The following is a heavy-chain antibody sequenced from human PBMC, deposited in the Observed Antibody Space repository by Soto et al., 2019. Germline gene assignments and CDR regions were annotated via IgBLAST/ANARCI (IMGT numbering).Heavy chain of an antibody. J-gene: IGHJ4*02. Sequence: QVQLVQSGAEVKKPGASVKVSCKASGYTFTSYDINRVRQATGQGLEWMGWMNPNSGKTGYAQKFQGRVTMTRNTSISTAYMELSSLRSEDTAVYYCARGSYYDILTGYYNFDYWGQGTLVTVSS. CDR3: ARGSYYDILTGYYNFDY. V-gene: IGHV1-8*01. CDR2: MNPNSGKT. CDR1: GYTFTSYD. D-gene: IGHD3-9*01.